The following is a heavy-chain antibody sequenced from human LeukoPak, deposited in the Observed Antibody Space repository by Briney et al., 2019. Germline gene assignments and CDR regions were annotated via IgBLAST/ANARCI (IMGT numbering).Heavy chain of an antibody. J-gene: IGHJ4*02. CDR1: GFTSDDYA. D-gene: IGHD1-26*01. CDR2: INWNSGSI. CDR3: AKDPHRGSYSFYFDY. V-gene: IGHV3-9*02. Sequence: GRSLRLSCAASGFTSDDYAMHWVRQAPGKGLEWVSGINWNSGSIGYADSVKGRFTISRDNAKNSLYLQMNSLRAEDTALYYCAKDPHRGSYSFYFDYWGQGTLVTVSS.